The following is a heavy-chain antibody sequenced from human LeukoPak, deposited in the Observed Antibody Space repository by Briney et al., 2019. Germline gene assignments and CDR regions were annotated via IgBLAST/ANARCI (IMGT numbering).Heavy chain of an antibody. CDR1: EFTFSSYG. CDR3: ARDQGFSYYYYMDV. CDR2: ISSSSSYI. D-gene: IGHD3-3*01. J-gene: IGHJ6*03. Sequence: GGSLRLSCAGSEFTFSSYGMHWVRQAPGKGLEWVSSISSSSSYIYYADSVKGRFTISRDNAKNSLYLQMNSLRAEDTAVYYCARDQGFSYYYYMDVWGKGTTVTVSS. V-gene: IGHV3-21*01.